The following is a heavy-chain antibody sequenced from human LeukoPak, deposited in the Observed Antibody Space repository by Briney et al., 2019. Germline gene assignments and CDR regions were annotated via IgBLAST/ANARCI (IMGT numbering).Heavy chain of an antibody. CDR2: ITGGGGTT. J-gene: IGHJ4*02. Sequence: HSGASLRLSCAASGFTFSSCAMSWVRQAPGKGLEWVSTITGGGGTTYYADSVKGRFTISRDTSKNTLFLQMNSLRAEDTAVYYCARMREYSGNSYPNFDYWGQGTLVTVSS. CDR3: ARMREYSGNSYPNFDY. CDR1: GFTFSSCA. V-gene: IGHV3-23*01. D-gene: IGHD1-26*01.